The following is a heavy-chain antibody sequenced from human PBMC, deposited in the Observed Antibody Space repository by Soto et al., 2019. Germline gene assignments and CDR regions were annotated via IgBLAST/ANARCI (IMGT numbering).Heavy chain of an antibody. CDR2: IYYSGST. J-gene: IGHJ4*02. D-gene: IGHD6-6*01. V-gene: IGHV4-59*01. CDR1: GGSISSYY. Sequence: SETLSLTCTVSGGSISSYYWSWIRQPPGKGLEWIGYIYYSGSTNYNPSLKSRVTISVDTSKNQFSLKLSSVTAADTAVYYCARALRRGSSAGRPLFDYWGQGALVTVSS. CDR3: ARALRRGSSAGRPLFDY.